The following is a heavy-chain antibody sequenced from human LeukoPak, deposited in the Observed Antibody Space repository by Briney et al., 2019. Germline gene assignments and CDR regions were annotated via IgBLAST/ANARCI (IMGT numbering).Heavy chain of an antibody. CDR1: GYTFTSYG. J-gene: IGHJ3*02. D-gene: IGHD3-22*01. Sequence: ASVKVSCKASGYTFTSYGISWVRQAPGQGLEWMGWISAYNGNTNYAQKLQGRVTMTTDTSTSTAYMELRSLRSDDTAVYYCARVDPNYYDSSGHWWGAFDIWGQGTMVTVSS. V-gene: IGHV1-18*01. CDR2: ISAYNGNT. CDR3: ARVDPNYYDSSGHWWGAFDI.